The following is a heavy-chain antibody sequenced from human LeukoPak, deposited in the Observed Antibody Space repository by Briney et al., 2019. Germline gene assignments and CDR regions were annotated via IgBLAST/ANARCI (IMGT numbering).Heavy chain of an antibody. CDR2: ISGSGGST. J-gene: IGHJ4*02. Sequence: PGGSLRLSCAASGFTFSSYAMSWVRQAPGKGLEWVSAISGSGGSTYYADSVKGRFTISRDNSKNTLYLQMNSLRAEDTAVYYCAKVDFGVVFAYYFDYWGQGTLVTVSS. CDR1: GFTFSSYA. CDR3: AKVDFGVVFAYYFDY. D-gene: IGHD3-3*01. V-gene: IGHV3-23*01.